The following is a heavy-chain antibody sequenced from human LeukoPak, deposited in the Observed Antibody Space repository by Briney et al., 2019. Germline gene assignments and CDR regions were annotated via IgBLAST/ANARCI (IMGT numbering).Heavy chain of an antibody. Sequence: ASVKVSCKASGYTFTGYYMHWVRQAPGQGLEWMGRINPNSGGTNYAQKFQGRVTMTRDTSISTAYMELSRLRSDDTAMYYCATLEDIVLSDAFDIWGQGTMVTVSS. V-gene: IGHV1-2*06. CDR1: GYTFTGYY. CDR3: ATLEDIVLSDAFDI. J-gene: IGHJ3*02. CDR2: INPNSGGT. D-gene: IGHD2-8*01.